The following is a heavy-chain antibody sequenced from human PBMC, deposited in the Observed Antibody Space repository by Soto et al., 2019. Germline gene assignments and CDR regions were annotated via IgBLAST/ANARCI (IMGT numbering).Heavy chain of an antibody. D-gene: IGHD5-18*01. V-gene: IGHV4-30-4*01. J-gene: IGHJ4*02. Sequence: KPSETLSLTCTVSGGSINSGDYYWSWIRQPPGKGLEWIGYIYYSGSTYYNPSLKSRVTISVDTSKNQFSLKLSSVTAADTAVYYCASVDTAMVFDYWGQGTLVTVSS. CDR3: ASVDTAMVFDY. CDR2: IYYSGST. CDR1: GGSINSGDYY.